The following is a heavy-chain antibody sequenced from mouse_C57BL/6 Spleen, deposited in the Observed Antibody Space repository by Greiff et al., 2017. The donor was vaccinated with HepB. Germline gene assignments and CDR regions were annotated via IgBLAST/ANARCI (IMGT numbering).Heavy chain of an antibody. J-gene: IGHJ1*03. D-gene: IGHD1-1*01. V-gene: IGHV14-1*01. CDR3: TTPVYYGSSYWYFDV. CDR1: GFNIKDYY. CDR2: IDPEDGDT. Sequence: EVQLQQSGAELVRPGASVKLSCTASGFNIKDYYMHWVKQRPEQGLEWIGRIDPEDGDTEYAPKFQGKATMTADTSSNTAYLQLSSLTSEDTAVYYCTTPVYYGSSYWYFDVWGTGTTVTVSS.